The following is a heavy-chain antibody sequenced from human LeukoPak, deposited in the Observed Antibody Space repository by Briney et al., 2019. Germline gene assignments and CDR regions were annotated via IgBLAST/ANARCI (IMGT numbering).Heavy chain of an antibody. V-gene: IGHV3-21*01. CDR3: ARDSVLLWFGEPHSDAFDI. CDR1: GFTFSSYS. CDR2: ISSSSSYI. J-gene: IGHJ3*02. Sequence: GRSLRLSCAASGFTFSSYSMNWVRQAPGKGLEWVSSISSSSSYIYYADSVKGRFTISRDNAKNSLYLQMNSLRAEDTAVYYCARDSVLLWFGEPHSDAFDIWGQGTMVTVSS. D-gene: IGHD3-10*01.